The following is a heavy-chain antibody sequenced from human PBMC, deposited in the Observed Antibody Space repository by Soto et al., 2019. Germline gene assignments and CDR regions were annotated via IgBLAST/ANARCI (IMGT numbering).Heavy chain of an antibody. V-gene: IGHV1-18*01. J-gene: IGHJ4*02. CDR3: ARDSRDILTGYYPTFDY. D-gene: IGHD3-9*01. CDR1: GGTFSSYA. Sequence: GASVKVSCKASGGTFSSYAISWVRQAPGQGLEWMGWISTYNGNTNYAQKLQGRVTMTTDTSTTTAYMELRSLRSDDTAVYYCARDSRDILTGYYPTFDYWGQGTLVTVSS. CDR2: ISTYNGNT.